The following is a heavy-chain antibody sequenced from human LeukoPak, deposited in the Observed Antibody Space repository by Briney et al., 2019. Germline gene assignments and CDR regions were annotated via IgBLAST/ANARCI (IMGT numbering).Heavy chain of an antibody. Sequence: SETLSLTCTVSGGSISSYYWSWIRQPPGKGLEWIGSIYYSGSTYYNPSLKSRVTISVDTSKNQFSLKLSSVTAADTAVYYCARHHPGNNWFDPWGQGTLVTVSS. J-gene: IGHJ5*02. V-gene: IGHV4-59*08. CDR1: GGSISSYY. CDR3: ARHHPGNNWFDP. CDR2: IYYSGST.